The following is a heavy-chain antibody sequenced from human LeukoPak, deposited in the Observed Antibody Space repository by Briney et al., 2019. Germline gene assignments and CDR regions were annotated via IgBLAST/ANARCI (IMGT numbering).Heavy chain of an antibody. V-gene: IGHV3-23*01. CDR1: GFIFSSYA. Sequence: GGSLRLSCAASGFIFSSYAMSWVRQAPGKGLEWVASISGSGGTTFYADSVKGRFTISRDNSKNTLVLQMNSLRAEDTAVYYCTKDRGYDFSYGMDVWGQGTTVTVSS. CDR3: TKDRGYDFSYGMDV. J-gene: IGHJ6*02. D-gene: IGHD5-12*01. CDR2: ISGSGGTT.